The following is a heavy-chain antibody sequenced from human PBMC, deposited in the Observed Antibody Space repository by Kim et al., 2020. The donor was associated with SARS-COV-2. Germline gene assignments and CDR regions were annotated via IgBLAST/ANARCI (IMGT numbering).Heavy chain of an antibody. CDR3: VRFRGSYYAFDI. D-gene: IGHD3-10*01. V-gene: IGHV3-9*01. J-gene: IGHJ3*02. Sequence: YADFVKGRFIISRDNAKNSLYLQMNGLRAEDTALYYCVRFRGSYYAFDIWGQGIMVTVSS.